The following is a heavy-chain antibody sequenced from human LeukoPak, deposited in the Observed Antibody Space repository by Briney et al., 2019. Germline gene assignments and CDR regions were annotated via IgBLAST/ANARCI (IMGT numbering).Heavy chain of an antibody. CDR1: GFTFSSYA. D-gene: IGHD6-19*01. Sequence: GGSLRLPCAASGFTFSSYAMSWVRQAPGKGLEWVSAISGSGGSTYYADSVKGRFTISRDNSKNTLYLQMNSLRAEDTAVYYCAKLSSGWYYYFDYWGQGTLVTVSS. J-gene: IGHJ4*02. CDR3: AKLSSGWYYYFDY. CDR2: ISGSGGST. V-gene: IGHV3-23*01.